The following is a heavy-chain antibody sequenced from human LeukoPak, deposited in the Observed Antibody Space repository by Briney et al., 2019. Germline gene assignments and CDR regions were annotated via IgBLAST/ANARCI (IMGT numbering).Heavy chain of an antibody. CDR3: ASYSAYGSDAFDI. D-gene: IGHD2-15*01. J-gene: IGHJ3*02. CDR2: ISSSSSYI. Sequence: GGSLRLSCAASGFTFSSYSMNWVRQAPGKGPEWVSSISSSSSYIYYADSVKGRFTISRDNAKNSLYLQMNSLRAEDTAVYYCASYSAYGSDAFDIWGQGTMVTVSS. CDR1: GFTFSSYS. V-gene: IGHV3-21*01.